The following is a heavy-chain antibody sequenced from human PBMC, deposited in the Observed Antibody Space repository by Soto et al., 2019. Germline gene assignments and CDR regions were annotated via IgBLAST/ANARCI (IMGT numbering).Heavy chain of an antibody. CDR1: GGSISSYY. CDR3: ARLRVVAATLDV. D-gene: IGHD2-15*01. J-gene: IGHJ6*04. Sequence: SETLSLTCTVSGGSISSYYWSWIRQPPGKGLEWIGYIYYSGSTNYNPSLKSRVTISVDTSKNQFSLKLSSVTAADTAVYYCARLRVVAATLDVWGKGTTVTVSS. V-gene: IGHV4-59*08. CDR2: IYYSGST.